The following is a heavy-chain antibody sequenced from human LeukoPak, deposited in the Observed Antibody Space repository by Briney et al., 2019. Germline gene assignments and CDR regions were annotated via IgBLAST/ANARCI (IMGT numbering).Heavy chain of an antibody. CDR1: GFTFSDYY. V-gene: IGHV3-15*01. D-gene: IGHD5-18*01. Sequence: GGSLRLSCAASGFTFSDYYMSWILQAPGKGLEWVGRIKSKTDGGTTDYAAPVKGRFTISRDDSKNTLYLQMNSLKTEDTAVYYCTTTYSSDAFDIWGQGTMVTVSS. J-gene: IGHJ3*02. CDR3: TTTYSSDAFDI. CDR2: IKSKTDGGTT.